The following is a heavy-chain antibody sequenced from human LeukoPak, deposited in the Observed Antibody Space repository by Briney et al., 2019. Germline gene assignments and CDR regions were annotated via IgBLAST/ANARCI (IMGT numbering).Heavy chain of an antibody. Sequence: KAGGSLRLSCAASGFTFSSYSMNWVRQAPGKGLEWVSSISSSSSYIYYADSVKGRFTISRDNAKNSLYLQMNSLRAEDTAVYYCAREVAATGTYFDYWGQGTLVTGSS. V-gene: IGHV3-21*01. CDR1: GFTFSSYS. D-gene: IGHD2-15*01. CDR3: AREVAATGTYFDY. CDR2: ISSSSSYI. J-gene: IGHJ4*02.